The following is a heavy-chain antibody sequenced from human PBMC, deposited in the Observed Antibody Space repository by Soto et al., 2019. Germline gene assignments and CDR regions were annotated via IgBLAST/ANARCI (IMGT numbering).Heavy chain of an antibody. V-gene: IGHV3-23*01. J-gene: IGHJ4*02. D-gene: IGHD6-19*01. Sequence: GGSLRLSCEASGFTFNNYALSWVRQAPGKGLEWVSTISDGVGTTYYADSVKGRFTISRDNSKNTVYLQMNSLRVEDTAVYFCAKKEVAGSSGPANYFDYWGQGTLVTVSS. CDR3: AKKEVAGSSGPANYFDY. CDR1: GFTFNNYA. CDR2: ISDGVGTT.